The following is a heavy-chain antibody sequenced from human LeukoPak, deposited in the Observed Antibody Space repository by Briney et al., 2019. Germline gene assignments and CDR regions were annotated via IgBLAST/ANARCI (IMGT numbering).Heavy chain of an antibody. Sequence: VASVKVSCKASGYTFTSYGISWVRQAPGQGLEWMGWISAYNGNTNYAQKLQGRVTMTTDTSTSTAYMELRSLRSDDTAVYYCARDLVITFGGVIAYFDYWGQGTLVTVSS. CDR3: ARDLVITFGGVIAYFDY. V-gene: IGHV1-18*01. J-gene: IGHJ4*02. D-gene: IGHD3-16*02. CDR2: ISAYNGNT. CDR1: GYTFTSYG.